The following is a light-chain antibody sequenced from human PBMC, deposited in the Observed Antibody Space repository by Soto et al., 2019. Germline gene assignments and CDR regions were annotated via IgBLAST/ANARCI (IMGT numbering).Light chain of an antibody. CDR1: ESVDTTF. CDR2: GAS. J-gene: IGKJ1*01. V-gene: IGKV3-20*01. CDR3: QQYMSSVT. Sequence: EIVLTQSPGSLSLSPGQRATLCCRASESVDTTFFAWYQKKPGQVPRLLIYGASKRATGIPDRFSGSGSGTDFTLIISRLEPEDFAVYYCQQYMSSVTFGQGTKVEIK.